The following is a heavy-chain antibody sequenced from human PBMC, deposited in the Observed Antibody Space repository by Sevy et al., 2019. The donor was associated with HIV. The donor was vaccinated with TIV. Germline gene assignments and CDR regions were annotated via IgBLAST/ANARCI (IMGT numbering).Heavy chain of an antibody. J-gene: IGHJ4*02. CDR1: GGSISSSSYY. V-gene: IGHV4-39*01. Sequence: SETLSLTCTVSGGSISSSSYYWGWIRQPPGKGLEWIGSIYYSGSTYYNPSLKSRVTISVDTSKNQFSLRLSSVTAADTAVYYCARHEYSSGWPPWDWGQGTLVTVSS. CDR3: ARHEYSSGWPPWD. CDR2: IYYSGST. D-gene: IGHD6-19*01.